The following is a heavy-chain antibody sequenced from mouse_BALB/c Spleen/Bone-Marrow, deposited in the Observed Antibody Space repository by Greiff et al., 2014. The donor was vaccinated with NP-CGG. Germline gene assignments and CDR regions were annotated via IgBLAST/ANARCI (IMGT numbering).Heavy chain of an antibody. CDR3: ARGKGYGYVWSAY. J-gene: IGHJ3*01. V-gene: IGHV1-7*01. Sequence: QVQLQQSGAELAKPGASVKMSCKASGYTFTSYWMHWVKQRPGQGLEWIGYINPSTGYTEYNQKFKDKATLTADKSSSIAYMQLSSLTSEDSAVYYCARGKGYGYVWSAYWGQGTLVTVSA. CDR1: GYTFTSYW. CDR2: INPSTGYT. D-gene: IGHD1-2*01.